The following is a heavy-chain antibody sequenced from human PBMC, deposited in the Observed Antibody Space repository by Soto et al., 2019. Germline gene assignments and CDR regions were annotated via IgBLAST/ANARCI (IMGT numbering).Heavy chain of an antibody. V-gene: IGHV3-30-3*01. Sequence: PGGSLRLSCAAPGFTFSGDTMYWVRQAPGKGLEWVALIAPDASQIYYADSVKGRFTISRDNSKNTLYLQMNSLRAEDTSLYLCATDIHATWLLNSWGQGTLVTVSS. D-gene: IGHD2-2*02. CDR3: ATDIHATWLLNS. J-gene: IGHJ4*02. CDR2: IAPDASQI. CDR1: GFTFSGDT.